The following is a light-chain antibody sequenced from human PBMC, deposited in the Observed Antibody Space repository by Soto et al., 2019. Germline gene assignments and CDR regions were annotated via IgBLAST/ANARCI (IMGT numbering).Light chain of an antibody. CDR1: SSDIGGYNY. Sequence: QSALTQPASVSGSPGQSITISCTGTSSDIGGYNYVSWYQHHPGKAPKLMIYEVSNRPSGVSNRFSGSKSGNTASLTISRLQAEDEADYYCSSYTNINTRACVFGTGTKVTVL. CDR2: EVS. CDR3: SSYTNINTRACV. V-gene: IGLV2-14*01. J-gene: IGLJ1*01.